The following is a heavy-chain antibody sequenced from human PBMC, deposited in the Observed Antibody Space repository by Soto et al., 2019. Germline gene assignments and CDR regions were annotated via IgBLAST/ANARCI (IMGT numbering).Heavy chain of an antibody. CDR2: INAGDGST. Sequence: ASVKVSCKASGYTFTGYAMHWVRQAPGQRLEWMGCINAGDGSTNYSQKFQERVTMTRDMSTSTVYMELSSLRSEDTAVYYCASQSDYYGSESYWPDYWGQGTLVTVSS. J-gene: IGHJ4*02. D-gene: IGHD3-10*01. V-gene: IGHV1-3*01. CDR3: ASQSDYYGSESYWPDY. CDR1: GYTFTGYA.